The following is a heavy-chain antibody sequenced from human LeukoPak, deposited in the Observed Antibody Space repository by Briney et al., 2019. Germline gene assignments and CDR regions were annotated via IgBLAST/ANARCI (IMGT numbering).Heavy chain of an antibody. J-gene: IGHJ4*02. CDR3: ARDKAVVATMN. V-gene: IGHV3-21*01. D-gene: IGHD5-12*01. CDR1: GFTFSSCS. CDR2: ISSSSSYI. Sequence: PGRSLRLSCAASGFTFSSCSMNWVRQAPGKGLEWVSSISSSSSYIYYADSVKGRFTISRDNAKNSLYLQMNSLRAEDTAVYYCARDKAVVATMNWGQGTLVTVSS.